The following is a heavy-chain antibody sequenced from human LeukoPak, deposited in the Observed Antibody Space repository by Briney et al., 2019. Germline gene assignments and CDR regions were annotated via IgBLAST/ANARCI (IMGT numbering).Heavy chain of an antibody. CDR1: GGSISSSSYY. V-gene: IGHV4-39*02. CDR3: ARELPIDY. CDR2: IYCSGST. Sequence: TSETLSLTCTVSGGSISSSSYYWGWIRQPPGKGLEWIGSIYCSGSTYYNPSLKSRVTISVDTSKNQFSLKLSSVTAADTAVYYCARELPIDYWGQGTLVTVSS. J-gene: IGHJ4*02.